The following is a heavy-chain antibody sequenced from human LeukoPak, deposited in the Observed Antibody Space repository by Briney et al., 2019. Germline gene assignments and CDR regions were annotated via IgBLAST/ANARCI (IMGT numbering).Heavy chain of an antibody. CDR2: INHSGST. Sequence: SETLSLTCAVYGGSFSGYYWSWIRQPPGKGLEWIGEINHSGSTNYNPSLKSRVTISVDTSKNQFSLKLSSVTAADTAVYYCASSHPYYYESSGYKPWGQGTLVTVSS. V-gene: IGHV4-34*01. J-gene: IGHJ5*02. CDR1: GGSFSGYY. CDR3: ASSHPYYYESSGYKP. D-gene: IGHD3-22*01.